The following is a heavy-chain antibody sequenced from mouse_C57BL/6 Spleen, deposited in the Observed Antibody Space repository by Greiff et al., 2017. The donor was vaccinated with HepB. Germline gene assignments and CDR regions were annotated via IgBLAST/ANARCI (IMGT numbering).Heavy chain of an antibody. J-gene: IGHJ2*01. Sequence: QVQLQQSGPELVKPGASVKISCKASGYAFSSSWMNWVKQRPGKGLEWIGRIYPGDGDTNYNGKFKGKATLTADKSSSTAYMQLSSLTSEDSAVYFCARSLYYSNYVEYFDYWGQGTTLTVSS. CDR1: GYAFSSSW. CDR2: IYPGDGDT. CDR3: ARSLYYSNYVEYFDY. V-gene: IGHV1-82*01. D-gene: IGHD2-5*01.